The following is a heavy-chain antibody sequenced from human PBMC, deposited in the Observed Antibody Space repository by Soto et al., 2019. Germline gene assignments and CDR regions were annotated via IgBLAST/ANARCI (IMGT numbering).Heavy chain of an antibody. CDR1: GASINTYY. J-gene: IGHJ4*02. D-gene: IGHD3-10*01. Sequence: QVRLQESGPGLVKPSETLSLTCTVSGASINTYYWAWIRQPPGKGLEWIGYIHNSGTTDYNPSLKSRVTMSVATSKGQFSLKLSSVTAADTAVYYCARDYGAGSYGIDYWGQGTLVTVAS. CDR3: ARDYGAGSYGIDY. V-gene: IGHV4-59*01. CDR2: IHNSGTT.